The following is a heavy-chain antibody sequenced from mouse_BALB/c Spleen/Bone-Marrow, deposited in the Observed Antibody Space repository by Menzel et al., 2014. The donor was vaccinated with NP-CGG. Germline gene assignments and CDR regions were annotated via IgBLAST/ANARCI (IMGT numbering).Heavy chain of an antibody. V-gene: IGHV5-17*02. CDR1: GFTFSSFG. J-gene: IGHJ1*01. CDR2: ISSGSSTI. CDR3: AREGDYGNYWYFDV. D-gene: IGHD2-1*01. Sequence: EVKVVEPGGGLVQPGGSRKLSCAASGFTFSSFGMHWVRQAPEKGLEWVAYISSGSSTIYYADTVKGRFTISRDNPKNTLFLQMTSLRSEDAAIYFCAREGDYGNYWYFDVWGAGTTVTVSS.